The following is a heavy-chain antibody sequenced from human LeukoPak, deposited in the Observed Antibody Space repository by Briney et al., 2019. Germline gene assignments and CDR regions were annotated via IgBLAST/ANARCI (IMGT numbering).Heavy chain of an antibody. Sequence: PSETLSLTCTVSDNSISSFYWSWIRQPPGKGLEWIGYIYYSGSTNYNPSLKSRVTISVDTSKNQFSLKLSSVTAADTAVYYCAREGVAQYFQHWGQGTLVTVSS. V-gene: IGHV4-59*01. CDR3: AREGVAQYFQH. CDR1: DNSISSFY. CDR2: IYYSGST. D-gene: IGHD3-16*01. J-gene: IGHJ1*01.